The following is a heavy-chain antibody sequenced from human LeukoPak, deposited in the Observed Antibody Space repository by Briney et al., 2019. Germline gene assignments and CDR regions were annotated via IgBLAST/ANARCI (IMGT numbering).Heavy chain of an antibody. D-gene: IGHD3-3*01. V-gene: IGHV4-4*02. J-gene: IGHJ4*02. CDR1: GGSISSSNW. CDR3: ARVTTITIFGVVSHYFDY. CDR2: IYHSGST. Sequence: PSETLSLTCAVSGGSISSSNWWSWVRPPPGKGLGWIGEIYHSGSTNYNPSLKSRVTISVDKSKNQFSLKLSSVTAADTAVYYCARVTTITIFGVVSHYFDYWGQGTLVTVSS.